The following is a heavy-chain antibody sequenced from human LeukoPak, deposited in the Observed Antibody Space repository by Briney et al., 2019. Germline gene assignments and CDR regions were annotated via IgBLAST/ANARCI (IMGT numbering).Heavy chain of an antibody. D-gene: IGHD6-13*01. Sequence: SETLSLTCSASGGSISSSNYYWGWIRQPPGKGLEWIGSIYYSGSTYYNPSLKSRVTISVDTSKNQFSLKLSSVTAADTAVYYCARAVVDSSSWYSEKRALGWFDPWGQGTLVTVSS. CDR3: ARAVVDSSSWYSEKRALGWFDP. V-gene: IGHV4-39*07. CDR2: IYYSGST. J-gene: IGHJ5*02. CDR1: GGSISSSNYY.